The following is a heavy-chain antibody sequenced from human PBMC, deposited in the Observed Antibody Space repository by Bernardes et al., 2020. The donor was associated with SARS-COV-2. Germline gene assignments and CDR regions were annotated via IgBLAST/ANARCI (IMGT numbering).Heavy chain of an antibody. CDR3: ARVVSGPHVGADAFAV. CDR2: VNSAGTK. Sequence: GGSLRLSCAASGFTFSNYAMSWFRQTPGKGLEWISAVNSAGTKYYADSVRGRFTAARDNSKNTLYLQMSSLRSEDTAVYYCARVVSGPHVGADAFAVWGRGTTVTVSS. J-gene: IGHJ3*01. D-gene: IGHD2-21*02. CDR1: GFTFSNYA. V-gene: IGHV3-23*01.